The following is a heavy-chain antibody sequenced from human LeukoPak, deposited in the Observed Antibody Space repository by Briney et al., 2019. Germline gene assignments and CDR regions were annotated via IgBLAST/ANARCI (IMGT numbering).Heavy chain of an antibody. CDR2: IYYSGST. CDR1: GGSISSYY. CDR3: AREAVGWFDP. Sequence: SETLSLTCTVSGGSISSYYWSWIRQLPGKGLEWIGYIYYSGSTNYNPPLKSRVTISVDTSKNQFSLKLSSVTAADTAVYYCAREAVGWFDPWGQGTLVTVSS. D-gene: IGHD6-19*01. J-gene: IGHJ5*02. V-gene: IGHV4-59*01.